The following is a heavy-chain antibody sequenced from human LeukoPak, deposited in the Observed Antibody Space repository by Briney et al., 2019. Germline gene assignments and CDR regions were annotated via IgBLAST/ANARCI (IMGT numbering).Heavy chain of an antibody. CDR3: AGGYYYSYYYYMDV. Sequence: PSETLSLTCAVSGGSISSSNWRSWVRPPPGKGLEWIGEIYHSGSTNYNPSLKSRVTISVDKSKNQFSLKLSSVTAADTAVYYCAGGYYYSYYYYMDVWGKGTTVTISS. V-gene: IGHV4-4*02. CDR2: IYHSGST. CDR1: GGSISSSNW. D-gene: IGHD5-18*01. J-gene: IGHJ6*03.